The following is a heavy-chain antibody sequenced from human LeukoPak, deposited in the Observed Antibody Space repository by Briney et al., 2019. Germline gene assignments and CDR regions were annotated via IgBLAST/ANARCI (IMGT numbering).Heavy chain of an antibody. V-gene: IGHV3-48*02. CDR3: ARERNYPEGEFDY. D-gene: IGHD3-16*01. J-gene: IGHJ4*02. CDR1: GFTLGSYS. CDR2: ISSSSSTI. Sequence: PGGSLRLSCAASGFTLGSYSMNWVRQAPGKGLEWVSYISSSSSTIYYADSVKGRFTISRDNAKNSLYLQMNSLRDEDTAVYYCARERNYPEGEFDYWGQGTLVTVSS.